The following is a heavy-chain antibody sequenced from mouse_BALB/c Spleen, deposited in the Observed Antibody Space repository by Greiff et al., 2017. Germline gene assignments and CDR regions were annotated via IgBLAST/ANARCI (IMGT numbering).Heavy chain of an antibody. CDR2: IWTGGGT. J-gene: IGHJ2*01. Sequence: VKLVESGPGLVAPSQSLSITCTVSGFSLTSYDISWIRQPPGKGLEWLGVIWTGGGTNYNSAFMSRLSISKDNSKSQVFLKMNSLQTDDTAIYYCVRSYGNYHYFDYWGQGTTLTVSS. CDR3: VRSYGNYHYFDY. CDR1: GFSLTSYD. D-gene: IGHD2-1*01. V-gene: IGHV2-9-2*01.